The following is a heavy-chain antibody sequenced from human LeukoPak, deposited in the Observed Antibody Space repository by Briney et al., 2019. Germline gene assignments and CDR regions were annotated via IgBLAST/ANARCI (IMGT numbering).Heavy chain of an antibody. CDR2: IYHSGST. V-gene: IGHV4-30-2*01. D-gene: IGHD1-26*01. Sequence: SETLSLTCTVSGGSISSGGYYWSWIRQPPGKGLEWIGYIYHSGSTYYNPSLKSRVTISVDRSKNQFSLKLSSVTAADTAVYYCARRGATMFDPWGQGTLVTVSS. CDR1: GGSISSGGYY. CDR3: ARRGATMFDP. J-gene: IGHJ5*02.